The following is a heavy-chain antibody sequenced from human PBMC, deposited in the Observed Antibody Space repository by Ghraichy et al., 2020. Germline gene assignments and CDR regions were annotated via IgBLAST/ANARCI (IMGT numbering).Heavy chain of an antibody. CDR2: IYYSGST. CDR3: ARDSRYYDSSGPWTLFDI. CDR1: GGSMNYYY. J-gene: IGHJ3*02. V-gene: IGHV4-59*01. Sequence: SETLSLTCTVSGGSMNYYYWSWIRQPPGKGLEWIGYIYYSGSTSYNPSLKSRVTVSVNTSKNQFSLKLSSVTAADTAVYYCARDSRYYDSSGPWTLFDIWGQGTMVTVSS. D-gene: IGHD3-22*01.